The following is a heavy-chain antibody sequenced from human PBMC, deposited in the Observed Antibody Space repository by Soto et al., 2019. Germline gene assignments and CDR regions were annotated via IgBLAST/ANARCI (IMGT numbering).Heavy chain of an antibody. V-gene: IGHV1-18*01. CDR2: ISADNGDT. CDR3: ARDWGHTAKNRKFEY. D-gene: IGHD5-18*01. J-gene: IGHJ4*02. Sequence: QVHLVQSGAEVKKPGASMKVSCKASGYTFSSFGISWVRQAPGQGLEWMGWISADNGDTNYAQKFQGRVTMTTDTSTSTAFMELRSLRSDDTALYYCARDWGHTAKNRKFEYWGQATLVSVSS. CDR1: GYTFSSFG.